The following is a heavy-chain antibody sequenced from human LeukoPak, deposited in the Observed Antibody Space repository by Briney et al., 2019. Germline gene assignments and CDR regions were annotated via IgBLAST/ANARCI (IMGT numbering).Heavy chain of an antibody. J-gene: IGHJ4*02. V-gene: IGHV3-21*01. Sequence: GGFLRLSCAASGFTFSSYSMNWVRQAPGKGLEWVSSISSSSSYIYYADSVKGRFTISRDNAKNSLYLQMNSLRAEDTAVYYCARDLSSWYSYSSLDYWGQGTLVTVSS. D-gene: IGHD6-13*01. CDR2: ISSSSSYI. CDR3: ARDLSSWYSYSSLDY. CDR1: GFTFSSYS.